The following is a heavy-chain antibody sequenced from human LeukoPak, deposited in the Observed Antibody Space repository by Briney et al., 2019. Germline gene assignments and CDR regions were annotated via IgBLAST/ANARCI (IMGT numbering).Heavy chain of an antibody. V-gene: IGHV1-8*01. J-gene: IGHJ4*02. CDR2: MNPNSGNT. CDR3: AGVEFNGGYSHVY. Sequence: ASVNVSCKASGYTFNGYDLNWVRQATGQGLEWMGWMNPNSGNTGYAQKFQGRVTMTRDTSINTAYMELSSLTSEDTAVYYCAGVEFNGGYSHVYWGQGTLVTVSS. D-gene: IGHD5-12*01. CDR1: GYTFNGYD.